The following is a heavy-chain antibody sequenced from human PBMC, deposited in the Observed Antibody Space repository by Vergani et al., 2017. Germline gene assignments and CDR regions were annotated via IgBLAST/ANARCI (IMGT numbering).Heavy chain of an antibody. Sequence: QVQLQESGPGLLKPSETLSLTCAVYGGSFSGYYWSWIRQPPGKGLEWIGEINHSGSTNYNPSLKSRVTISVDTSKNQFSLKLSSVTAADTAVYYCARSPLDYYYYYGMDVWGQGTTVTVSS. CDR3: ARSPLDYYYYYGMDV. V-gene: IGHV4-34*01. CDR1: GGSFSGYY. CDR2: INHSGST. J-gene: IGHJ6*02.